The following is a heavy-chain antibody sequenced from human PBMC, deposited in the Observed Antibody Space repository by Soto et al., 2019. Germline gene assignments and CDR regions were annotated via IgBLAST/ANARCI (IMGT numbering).Heavy chain of an antibody. Sequence: GGSLRLSCAASGFTFSYYYMTWIRQSPGKGLEWLSYMSSSGGAIYYADSVKGRFTISRDNARNSLYLQMNRLRAEDTAVYYCARVLAARRNWFDPWGQGTLVTVSS. J-gene: IGHJ5*02. CDR1: GFTFSYYY. CDR3: ARVLAARRNWFDP. V-gene: IGHV3-11*01. D-gene: IGHD6-6*01. CDR2: MSSSGGAI.